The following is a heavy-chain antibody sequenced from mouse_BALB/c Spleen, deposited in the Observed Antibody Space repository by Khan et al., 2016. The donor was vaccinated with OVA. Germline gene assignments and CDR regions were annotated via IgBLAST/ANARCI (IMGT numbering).Heavy chain of an antibody. CDR2: IWAGGST. V-gene: IGHV2-9*02. Sequence: VQLVESGPGLVAPSQSLSITCTVSGFSLTSYGVHWVRQPPGKGLEWLGVIWAGGSTNYNSAFMSRLSISKDNSKSQVFLKMNSLQTNDTAMYCCAREGSTRITTAFAYWGQGTLVTVSA. CDR1: GFSLTSYG. J-gene: IGHJ3*01. D-gene: IGHD2-4*01. CDR3: AREGSTRITTAFAY.